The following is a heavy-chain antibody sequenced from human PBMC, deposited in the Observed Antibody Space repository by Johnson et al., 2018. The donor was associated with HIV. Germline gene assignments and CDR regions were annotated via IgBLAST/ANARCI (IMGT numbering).Heavy chain of an antibody. D-gene: IGHD4-23*01. CDR3: ARDGGETVVGSGAFDI. V-gene: IGHV3-30*04. Sequence: QVQLVESGGGVVQPGRSLRLSCAASGFTFSSYAMHWVRQAPGKGLEWVAVISYDGRNQYYADSVKGRFTISRDNSKNTLYLQMNSLRAEATAVYYCARDGGETVVGSGAFDIWGQGTMVTVSS. CDR2: ISYDGRNQ. J-gene: IGHJ3*02. CDR1: GFTFSSYA.